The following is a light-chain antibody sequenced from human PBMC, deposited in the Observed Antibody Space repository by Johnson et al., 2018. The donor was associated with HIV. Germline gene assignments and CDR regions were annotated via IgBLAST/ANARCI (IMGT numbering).Light chain of an antibody. Sequence: QAVLTQPPSVSAAPGQTVTISCSGSSSNVGSSFVSWYRQVPGTAPNLLIYDNNKRPSGIPGRFSGSKSGPSATLGITGLQTGDEADYYCGTWDSSLTSYVFGTGTKVTVL. CDR2: DNN. CDR3: GTWDSSLTSYV. J-gene: IGLJ1*01. V-gene: IGLV1-51*01. CDR1: SSNVGSSF.